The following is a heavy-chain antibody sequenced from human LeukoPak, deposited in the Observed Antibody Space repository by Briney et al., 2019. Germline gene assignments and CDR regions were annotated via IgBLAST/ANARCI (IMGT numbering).Heavy chain of an antibody. CDR3: ARPGTEAVVPAAISSSWFDP. D-gene: IGHD2-2*02. J-gene: IGHJ5*02. V-gene: IGHV1-2*06. CDR1: TYDFTGYC. CDR2: LNPNSGHA. Sequence: ASVKVSCKVVTYDFTGYCIHWVRQAPGQGPEWMGRLNPNSGHAVYAFKFQGRVTITRDTSSNTAYMEVTRLRSDDTAVYYCARPGTEAVVPAAISSSWFDPWGQGTLVTVSS.